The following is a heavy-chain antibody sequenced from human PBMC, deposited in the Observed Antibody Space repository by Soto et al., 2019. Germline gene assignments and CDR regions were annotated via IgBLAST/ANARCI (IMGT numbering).Heavy chain of an antibody. CDR2: INPNSGGT. V-gene: IGHV1-2*02. CDR3: ARVGHFNNTSCYPFDY. CDR1: GYTFPGPY. J-gene: IGHJ4*02. Sequence: ASVKGSCKSYGYTFPGPYIPWVRQAPGQGLEWMGWINPNSGGTNYAQKFPARVTMTRDTSISTAYMELSRLRSDDTAVYYCARVGHFNNTSCYPFDYWGQGTMLTVSS. D-gene: IGHD2-2*01.